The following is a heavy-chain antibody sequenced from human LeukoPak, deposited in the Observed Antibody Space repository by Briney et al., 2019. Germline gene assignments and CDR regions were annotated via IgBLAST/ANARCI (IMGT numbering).Heavy chain of an antibody. CDR3: ARDEYYFGSGSYFYFDY. V-gene: IGHV1-18*01. Sequence: ASVKVSCKASGYTFTSYGISWVRQAPGQGLEWMGWISAYNGNTNYAQKLQGRVTMTTDTSTSTAYMELRSLRPDDTAVYYCARDEYYFGSGSYFYFDYWGQGTLVTVSS. D-gene: IGHD3-10*01. CDR2: ISAYNGNT. CDR1: GYTFTSYG. J-gene: IGHJ4*02.